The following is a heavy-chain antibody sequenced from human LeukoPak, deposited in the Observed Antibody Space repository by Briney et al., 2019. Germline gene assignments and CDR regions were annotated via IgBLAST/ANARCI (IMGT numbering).Heavy chain of an antibody. CDR2: VSGSGGST. V-gene: IGHV3-23*01. D-gene: IGHD2-2*02. J-gene: IGHJ4*02. CDR3: AVTYLLPFDY. Sequence: QPGGSLKLSCAASGFTFSSYAMSWVRQAPGKGLEWVPAVSGSGGSTYYADSVKGRFTISRDNSKNTLYLQMNSLRAEDTAVFYCAVTYLLPFDYWGQGTLVTVSS. CDR1: GFTFSSYA.